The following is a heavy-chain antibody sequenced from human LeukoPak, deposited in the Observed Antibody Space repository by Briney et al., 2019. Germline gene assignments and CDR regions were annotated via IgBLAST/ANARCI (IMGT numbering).Heavy chain of an antibody. CDR3: AKVSSGWLYDAFDI. V-gene: IGHV3-30*18. J-gene: IGHJ3*02. CDR2: ISYDGSNK. D-gene: IGHD6-19*01. Sequence: PGGSLRLSCAASGFTFSSYGMHWVRQAPGKGLEWVAVISYDGSNKYYADSVKGRFTISRDNSKNTLYLQMNSLRAEDTAVYYCAKVSSGWLYDAFDIWGQGTMVTVSS. CDR1: GFTFSSYG.